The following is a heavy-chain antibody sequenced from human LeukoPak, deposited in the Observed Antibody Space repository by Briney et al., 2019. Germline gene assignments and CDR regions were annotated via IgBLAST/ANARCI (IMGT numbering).Heavy chain of an antibody. V-gene: IGHV4-31*03. CDR3: SRGAVAGLFDY. CDR2: IYSGGNT. D-gene: IGHD6-19*01. J-gene: IGHJ4*02. CDR1: GDSIRSGGYY. Sequence: SETLSLTCTVSGDSIRSGGYYWNWIRQAPGKGLEWLGYIYSGGNTNYNPSLKSRGGISLDKSKSQFSLRLSSVTAADTAMYFCSRGAVAGLFDYWGQGILVTVSS.